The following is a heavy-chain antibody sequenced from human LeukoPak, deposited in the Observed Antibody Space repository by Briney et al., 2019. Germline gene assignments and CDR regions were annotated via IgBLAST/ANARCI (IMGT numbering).Heavy chain of an antibody. CDR2: ISGSGTSA. J-gene: IGHJ4*02. CDR1: GFTFSSYA. V-gene: IGHV3-23*01. Sequence: PGGSLRLSCAASGFTFSSYAMSWVRQAPGKGLEWVSGISGSGTSAYYADSVKGRFTISRDNSKNTLYPQMNSLRAEDTALYYCARELRIAVADTKAYWGQGTLVTVSS. D-gene: IGHD6-19*01. CDR3: ARELRIAVADTKAY.